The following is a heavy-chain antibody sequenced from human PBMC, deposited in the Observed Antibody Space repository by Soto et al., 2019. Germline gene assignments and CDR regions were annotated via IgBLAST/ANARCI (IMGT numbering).Heavy chain of an antibody. Sequence: ASVKVSCKASGYTFTSYGISWVRQAPGQGLEWMGWISTYNGNTNYAQKLQGRVTMTTDTSTSTAYMELRSLRSDDTAVYYCARLTYTAMVTYGPDYWGQGTLVTVSS. J-gene: IGHJ4*02. CDR1: GYTFTSYG. CDR3: ARLTYTAMVTYGPDY. V-gene: IGHV1-18*04. D-gene: IGHD5-18*01. CDR2: ISTYNGNT.